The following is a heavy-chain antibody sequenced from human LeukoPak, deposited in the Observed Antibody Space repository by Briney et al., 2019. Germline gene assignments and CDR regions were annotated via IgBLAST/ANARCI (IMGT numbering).Heavy chain of an antibody. J-gene: IGHJ4*02. CDR1: GYSFTTFS. Sequence: PGASVNVSCKASGYSFTTFSIAWVRQAHGQGLEWMGWINANSGKTHYAQKFHDRVTMTTDTSTNTAYMELRGLKSDDTAMYYFSRDSTVGAVVDFNYWGQGTLVTVSS. CDR2: INANSGKT. D-gene: IGHD3-16*02. V-gene: IGHV1-18*01. CDR3: SRDSTVGAVVDFNY.